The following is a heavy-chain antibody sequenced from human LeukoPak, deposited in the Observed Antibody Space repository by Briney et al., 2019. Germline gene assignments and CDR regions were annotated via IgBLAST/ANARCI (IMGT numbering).Heavy chain of an antibody. CDR1: GFTFNSYA. V-gene: IGHV3-43*02. CDR3: ARDHVYGGADY. D-gene: IGHD4-23*01. Sequence: PGGSLRLSCEASGFTFNSYAMHWVRQAPGKGLEWVSLISWDGGTTYYAGSVQGRFIISRDNSKNSLHLQMNSLKTEDTALYYCARDHVYGGADYWGQGTLVTVSS. CDR2: ISWDGGTT. J-gene: IGHJ4*02.